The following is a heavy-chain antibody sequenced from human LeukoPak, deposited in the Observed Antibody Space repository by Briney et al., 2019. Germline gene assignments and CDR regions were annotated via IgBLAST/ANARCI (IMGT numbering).Heavy chain of an antibody. D-gene: IGHD1-1*01. J-gene: IGHJ5*02. CDR3: ARDRAGTTGNWFDP. CDR1: GYTFTSYG. CDR2: ISAYNGNT. Sequence: GASVKVSCKASGYTFTSYGISWVRQAPGQGLEWMGWISAYNGNTNYAQKLRGRVTMTTDTSTSTAYMELRSLRSDDTAVYYCARDRAGTTGNWFDPWGQGTLVTVSS. V-gene: IGHV1-18*04.